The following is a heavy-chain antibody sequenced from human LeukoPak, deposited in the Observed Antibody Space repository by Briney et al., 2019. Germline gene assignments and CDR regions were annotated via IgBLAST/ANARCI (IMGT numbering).Heavy chain of an antibody. V-gene: IGHV6-1*01. D-gene: IGHD3-10*01. Sequence: SQTLSLTCAISGDSVPRNSAAWNWIRQSPSRGLEWLGRTYYRSKWYNDYAVSVKRRITINPDTSKNHFSLQLDSVTPEDTAVYWCNSGNYFFDSWGQGTLVTVSS. CDR3: NSGNYFFDS. CDR2: TYYRSKWYN. CDR1: GDSVPRNSAA. J-gene: IGHJ4*02.